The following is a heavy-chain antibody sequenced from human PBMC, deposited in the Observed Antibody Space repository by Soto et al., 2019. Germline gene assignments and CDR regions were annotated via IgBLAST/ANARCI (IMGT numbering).Heavy chain of an antibody. J-gene: IGHJ6*02. Sequence: DVQLVESGGGLVQPGRSLRLSCAASGFTFDDYAMHWVRQAPGKGLEWVSGISWNSGSIGYADSVKGRFTISRDNAKNSLYLQMNSLRAEDTALYYCAKDLSGDYVSRYYGMDVWGQGTTVTVSS. D-gene: IGHD4-17*01. CDR2: ISWNSGSI. V-gene: IGHV3-9*01. CDR1: GFTFDDYA. CDR3: AKDLSGDYVSRYYGMDV.